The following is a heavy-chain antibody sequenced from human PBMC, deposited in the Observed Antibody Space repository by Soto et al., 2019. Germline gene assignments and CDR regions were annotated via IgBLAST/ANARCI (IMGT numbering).Heavy chain of an antibody. CDR2: IIPIFGTA. V-gene: IGHV1-69*13. CDR1: GGTFSSYA. CDR3: ARGLRYDILIGYYTDYDYYYHGMDV. J-gene: IGHJ6*02. Sequence: SVKVSCKASGGTFSSYAISWVRQAPGQGLEWMGGIIPIFGTANYAQKFQGRVTITADESTSTAYMELSSLISEDTAVYYCARGLRYDILIGYYTDYDYYYHGMDVWGQGTTVTVSS. D-gene: IGHD3-9*01.